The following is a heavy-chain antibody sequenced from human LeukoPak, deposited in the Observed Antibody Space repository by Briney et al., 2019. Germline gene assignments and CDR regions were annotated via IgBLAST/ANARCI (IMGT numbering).Heavy chain of an antibody. J-gene: IGHJ3*02. CDR2: INPNSGGT. CDR1: GYTFTGYY. V-gene: IGHV1-2*04. D-gene: IGHD2-2*01. Sequence: ASVKVSCKASGYTFTGYYMHWVRQAPGQGLEWMGWINPNSGGTNYAQKFQGWVTMTRDTSISTAYIELSRLRSDDTAVYYCARDNGYCSSTSCLNAFDIWGQGTKVTVSS. CDR3: ARDNGYCSSTSCLNAFDI.